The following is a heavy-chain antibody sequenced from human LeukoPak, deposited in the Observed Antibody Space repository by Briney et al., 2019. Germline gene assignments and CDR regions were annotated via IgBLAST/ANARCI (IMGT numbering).Heavy chain of an antibody. D-gene: IGHD3-3*01. J-gene: IGHJ6*03. V-gene: IGHV4-59*11. CDR2: IYYSGST. CDR3: ARYIRSSHYYMDV. Sequence: PSETLSLTCTVSGGPISNHYWSWMRQSPGKGLEWIGYIYYSGSTNYNPSLKSRVSISADTSKDQISLNLHSVTAADTAEYYCARYIRSSHYYMDVWGKGTTVTVSS. CDR1: GGPISNHY.